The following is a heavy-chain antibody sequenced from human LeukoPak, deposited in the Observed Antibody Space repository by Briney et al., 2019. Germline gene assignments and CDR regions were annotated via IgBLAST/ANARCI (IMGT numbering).Heavy chain of an antibody. CDR3: RGRQLEYESFDY. Sequence: ASVKVSCKVSGYTLTELSMHWVRQAPGKGLEWMGGFDPEDGETIYAQKFQGRVTMTEDTSTDTAYMELSSLRSEDTAVYYCRGRQLEYESFDYWGQGTLVTVSS. CDR1: GYTLTELS. CDR2: FDPEDGET. D-gene: IGHD2/OR15-2a*01. V-gene: IGHV1-24*01. J-gene: IGHJ4*02.